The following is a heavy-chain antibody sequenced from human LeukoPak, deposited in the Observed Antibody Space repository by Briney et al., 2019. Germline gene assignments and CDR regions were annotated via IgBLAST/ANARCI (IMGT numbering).Heavy chain of an antibody. J-gene: IGHJ5*02. CDR1: GGSISSYY. V-gene: IGHV4-59*12. Sequence: PSETLSLTCTVSGGSISSYYWSWIRQPPGRGLEWIGYIYYSGSTNYNPSLKSRVTISLGTSKNQFSLKLTSVTAADTAVYYCATEPGYCSGGSCYGGWFDPWGQGTLVTVSS. D-gene: IGHD2-15*01. CDR3: ATEPGYCSGGSCYGGWFDP. CDR2: IYYSGST.